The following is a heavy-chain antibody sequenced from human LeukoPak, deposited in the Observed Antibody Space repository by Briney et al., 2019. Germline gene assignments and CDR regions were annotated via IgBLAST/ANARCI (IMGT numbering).Heavy chain of an antibody. D-gene: IGHD3-3*01. CDR2: IYYSGTT. J-gene: IGHJ4*02. Sequence: SETLSLTCTVSGGSISSSSYSWGWIRQPPGKGLEWIGSIYYSGTTYYNPSLKSRVTISVDTSKIQFSLKLSSVAATDTAVYFCARLRFDFWSGYTHPYFDYWGQGTLDTVSS. CDR1: GGSISSSSYS. V-gene: IGHV4-39*01. CDR3: ARLRFDFWSGYTHPYFDY.